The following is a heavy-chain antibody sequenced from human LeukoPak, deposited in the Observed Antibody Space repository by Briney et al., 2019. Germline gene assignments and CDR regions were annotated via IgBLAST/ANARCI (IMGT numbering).Heavy chain of an antibody. CDR2: INPNSGGT. CDR3: ARDREITPNWFDP. D-gene: IGHD3-16*01. J-gene: IGHJ5*02. Sequence: ASVKVSCKASGYTFTGYYMHWVRQAPGQGLEWMGRINPNSGGTNYAQKFQGRVTMNRDTSISTAYMELSRLRSDDTAVYYCARDREITPNWFDPWGQGTLVTVSS. V-gene: IGHV1-2*06. CDR1: GYTFTGYY.